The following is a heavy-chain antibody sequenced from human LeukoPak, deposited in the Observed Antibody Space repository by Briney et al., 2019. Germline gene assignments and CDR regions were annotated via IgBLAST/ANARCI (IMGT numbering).Heavy chain of an antibody. D-gene: IGHD1-1*01. CDR2: ISYDGSNK. Sequence: GRSLRLSCAASGFTFSSYAMHWVRQAPGKGLEWMAVISYDGSNKYYADSVKGRFTISRDNSKNTLYLQMNSLRAEDTAVYYCARGFTTPWGQGTLVTVSS. CDR3: ARGFTTP. V-gene: IGHV3-30-3*01. J-gene: IGHJ5*02. CDR1: GFTFSSYA.